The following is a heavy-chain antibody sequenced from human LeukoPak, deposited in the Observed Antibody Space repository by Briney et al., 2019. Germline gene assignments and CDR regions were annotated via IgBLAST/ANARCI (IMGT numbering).Heavy chain of an antibody. J-gene: IGHJ4*02. D-gene: IGHD6-13*01. CDR2: IRGSGGST. CDR1: GFTFSSYG. V-gene: IGHV3-23*01. CDR3: AKDLGSSSWSPFDY. Sequence: PGGSLRLSCAASGFTFSSYGMSWVRQAPGKGLEWVSAIRGSGGSTYYADSVKGRFTISRDNSKNTLYLQMNSLRAEDTAVYYCAKDLGSSSWSPFDYWGQGTLVTVSS.